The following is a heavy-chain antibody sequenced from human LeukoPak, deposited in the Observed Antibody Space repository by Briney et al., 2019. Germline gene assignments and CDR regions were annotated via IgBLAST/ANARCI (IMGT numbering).Heavy chain of an antibody. CDR1: GGSIDSYY. Sequence: SETLSLTCTVSGGSIDSYYWRWVRQPPGKGLEWIVYIYYRGSTNYNPSLKSRGTISVDTSKNQFSLKLSSVTAADTAVDYCARDRGNWFDPWGQGTLVTVSS. J-gene: IGHJ5*02. CDR2: IYYRGST. V-gene: IGHV4-59*01. CDR3: ARDRGNWFDP.